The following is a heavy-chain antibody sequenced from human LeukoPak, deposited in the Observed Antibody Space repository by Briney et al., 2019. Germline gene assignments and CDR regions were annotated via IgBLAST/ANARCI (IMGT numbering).Heavy chain of an antibody. CDR1: GGTFNRYA. D-gene: IGHD6-19*01. V-gene: IGHV1-69*13. CDR2: IIPIIGTV. CDR3: ARIKSSGWYYDY. J-gene: IGHJ4*02. Sequence: GASVKVSCKASGGTFNRYAISWVRQAPGQGLEWMGGIIPIIGTVNYAQKFQGRVTITADESTSTAYMELSSLRSEDTAVYYCARIKSSGWYYDYWGQGTLVTVSS.